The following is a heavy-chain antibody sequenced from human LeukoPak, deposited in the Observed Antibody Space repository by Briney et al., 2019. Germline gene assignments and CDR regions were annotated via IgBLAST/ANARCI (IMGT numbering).Heavy chain of an antibody. D-gene: IGHD2-21*02. J-gene: IGHJ6*02. Sequence: SETLSLTCTVSGDSISSSSYYWGWIRQPPGKGLEWIGSIYYSGSTYYNPSLKSRVTISVDTSKNQFSLRLSSATAADTAVYYCARTGGDCSSGLCYYAMDVWGQGTTVTVS. CDR1: GDSISSSSYY. V-gene: IGHV4-39*07. CDR3: ARTGGDCSSGLCYYAMDV. CDR2: IYYSGST.